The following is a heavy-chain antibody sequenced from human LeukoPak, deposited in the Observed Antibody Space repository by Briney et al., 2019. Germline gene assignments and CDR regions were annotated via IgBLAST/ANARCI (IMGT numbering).Heavy chain of an antibody. CDR2: IIPIFGTA. CDR3: AIFHNWNDPRSYYYHGMDV. CDR1: GGTFSSYA. D-gene: IGHD1-1*01. V-gene: IGHV1-69*13. Sequence: SVKVSCKASGGTFSSYAISWVRQAPGQGLEWMGGIIPIFGTANYAQKFQGRVTITADESTSTAYMELSSLRSEDTAVYYCAIFHNWNDPRSYYYHGMDVWGKGTTVTVSS. J-gene: IGHJ6*04.